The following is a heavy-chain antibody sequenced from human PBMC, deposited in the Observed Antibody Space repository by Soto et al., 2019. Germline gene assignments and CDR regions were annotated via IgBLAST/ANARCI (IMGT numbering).Heavy chain of an antibody. J-gene: IGHJ4*02. CDR2: ISYDGSNK. V-gene: IGHV3-30*18. CDR3: AKPEWEYSSSYSLDY. D-gene: IGHD6-13*01. CDR1: GFTFSNYG. Sequence: GGSLRLSCVASGFTFSNYGMHWVRQAPGKGLEWVAVISYDGSNKFYGDSVKGRFTISRDNSKNTLYLQMNSLRAEDTAVYYCAKPEWEYSSSYSLDYWGQGTLVTVSS.